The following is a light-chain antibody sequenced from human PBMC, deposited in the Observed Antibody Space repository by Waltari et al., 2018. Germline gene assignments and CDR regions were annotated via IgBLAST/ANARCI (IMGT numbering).Light chain of an antibody. CDR2: DNN. CDR1: RSNLGNNS. Sequence: QSVLTQPPSVSAAPGQKVTFSCSGGRSNLGNNSVSWYQKVPGTAPKLLIYDNNKRPSGIPDRFSGSKSGTSATLGITGLQTGDEADYYCETWDSSLSAVIFGGGTKLTVL. CDR3: ETWDSSLSAVI. V-gene: IGLV1-51*01. J-gene: IGLJ2*01.